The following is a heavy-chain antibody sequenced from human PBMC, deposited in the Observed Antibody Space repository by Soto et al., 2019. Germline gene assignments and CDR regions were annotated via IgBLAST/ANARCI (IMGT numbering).Heavy chain of an antibody. CDR3: ASHVWGSYRSGPDY. CDR2: IYHSGST. Sequence: SETLSLTCAVSGGSISSSNWWSWVRQPPGKGLEWIGEIYHSGSTNYNPSLKSRVTISVDKSKNQFSLKLSPVTAADTAVYYCASHVWGSYRSGPDYWGQGTLVTVSS. V-gene: IGHV4-4*02. CDR1: GGSISSSNW. D-gene: IGHD3-16*02. J-gene: IGHJ4*02.